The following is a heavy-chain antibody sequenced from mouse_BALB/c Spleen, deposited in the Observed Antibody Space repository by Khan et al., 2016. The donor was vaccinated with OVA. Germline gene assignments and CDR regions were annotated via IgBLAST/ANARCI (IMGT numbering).Heavy chain of an antibody. CDR3: ASDDYYETYFDY. D-gene: IGHD1-1*01. CDR2: INSNGGST. V-gene: IGHV5-6-3*01. Sequence: EVQLVESGGGLVQPGGSLKLSCAASGFTFNNYGMSWVRQTPDKRLELVATINSNGGSTYYLDSVKDRFTISRDNGQSPLYLQMSSLKSEDTAMYYCASDDYYETYFDYWGQGTTLTVSS. CDR1: GFTFNNYG. J-gene: IGHJ2*01.